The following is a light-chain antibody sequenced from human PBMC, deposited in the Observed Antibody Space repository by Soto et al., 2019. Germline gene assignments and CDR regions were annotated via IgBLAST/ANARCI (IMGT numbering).Light chain of an antibody. CDR3: SSYTSSRGYD. V-gene: IGLV2-14*01. CDR1: SSDVGGYNY. J-gene: IGLJ1*01. CDR2: DVS. Sequence: QSVLTQPASVSGSPGQSITISCTGTSSDVGGYNYVSWYQQHPGKAPKLMIYDVSNRPSGVSNRFSGSKSGNTASLTISGLQAEDEADYYCSSYTSSRGYDFGTGTKVTVL.